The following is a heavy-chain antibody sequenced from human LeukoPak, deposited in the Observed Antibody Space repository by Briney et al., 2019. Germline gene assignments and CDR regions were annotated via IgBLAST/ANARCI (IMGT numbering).Heavy chain of an antibody. J-gene: IGHJ4*02. Sequence: GGSLRLSCAASGFTFSSYGMHWVRQAPGKGLEWVAFIRYDGSNKYYADSVKGRFTISRDNSKNTLYLQMNSLRAEDTAVYYCAKGFSYGGTRTYFDYWGQGTLVTVSS. CDR3: AKGFSYGGTRTYFDY. V-gene: IGHV3-30*02. D-gene: IGHD4-23*01. CDR2: IRYDGSNK. CDR1: GFTFSSYG.